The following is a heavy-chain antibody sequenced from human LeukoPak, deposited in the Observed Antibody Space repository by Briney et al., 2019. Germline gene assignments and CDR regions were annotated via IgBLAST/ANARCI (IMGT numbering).Heavy chain of an antibody. CDR3: ARGQSGMYWYLDL. Sequence: PGGSLRLSCAASGFTFSSYSMNWVRQAPGKGLEWVSHISSSSTIYYADSVKGRFTISRDNSKNTLYLQMNSLRAEDTAVYYCARGQSGMYWYLDLWGRGTLVTVSS. CDR1: GFTFSSYS. J-gene: IGHJ2*01. D-gene: IGHD1-26*01. V-gene: IGHV3-48*01. CDR2: ISSSSTI.